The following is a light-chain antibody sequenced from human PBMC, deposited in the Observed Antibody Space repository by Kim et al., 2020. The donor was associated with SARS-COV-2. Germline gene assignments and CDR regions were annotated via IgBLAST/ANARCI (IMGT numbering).Light chain of an antibody. CDR1: HIGSKN. CDR3: QVWDRSTASYV. V-gene: IGLV3-9*01. J-gene: IGLJ1*01. Sequence: SYELTQPLSVSVALGQTARITCGGNHIGSKNVHWCQQKPGQAPVVVIYRDTNRPSGIPERFSGSNSGNTATLTISRVQAGDEADYYCQVWDRSTASYVFGNGTEVAVL. CDR2: RDT.